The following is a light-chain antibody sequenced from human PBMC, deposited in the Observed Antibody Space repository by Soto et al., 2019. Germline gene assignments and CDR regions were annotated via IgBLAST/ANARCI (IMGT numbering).Light chain of an antibody. Sequence: QSALTQPASVSGSPGQRVTISCSGGSSNIGNNYVSWYQHLPGTAPKLLIYDNNRRPSGIPDRFSGSKSGTSATLGITGLQTGDEADYYCGTWDNSLTAVVFGGGTKVTVL. CDR2: DNN. CDR1: SSNIGNNY. V-gene: IGLV1-51*01. J-gene: IGLJ2*01. CDR3: GTWDNSLTAVV.